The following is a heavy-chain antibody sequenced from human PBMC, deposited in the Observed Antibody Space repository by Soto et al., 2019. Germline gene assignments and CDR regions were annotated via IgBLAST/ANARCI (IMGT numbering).Heavy chain of an antibody. Sequence: PGGSLRLSCAASGFTFSDYYMSWIRQAPGKGLEWVSYISSGGVSIYYADSVKGRFTISRDNAKNSLYLQMNSLRDEDTAVYYCARDRRGVAGTARAFDTWGQGTMVTVSS. J-gene: IGHJ3*02. CDR1: GFTFSDYY. D-gene: IGHD6-19*01. V-gene: IGHV3-11*04. CDR3: ARDRRGVAGTARAFDT. CDR2: ISSGGVSI.